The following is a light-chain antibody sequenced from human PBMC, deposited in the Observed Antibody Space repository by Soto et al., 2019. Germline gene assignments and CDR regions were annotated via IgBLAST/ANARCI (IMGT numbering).Light chain of an antibody. Sequence: DIQMSQSPSTLSGSVGDRVTXAXRSSQTISSWLAWYQQKPGKAPKLLIYKASTLKSGVPSRFSGSGSGTEFTLTISSLQPDDFATYYCQHYNSYSEAFGQGTKVDI. J-gene: IGKJ1*01. CDR1: QTISSW. CDR2: KAS. V-gene: IGKV1-5*03. CDR3: QHYNSYSEA.